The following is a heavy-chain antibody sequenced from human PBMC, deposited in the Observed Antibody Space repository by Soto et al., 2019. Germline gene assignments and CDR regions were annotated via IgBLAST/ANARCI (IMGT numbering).Heavy chain of an antibody. CDR3: ARTRITAPGTFDY. D-gene: IGHD6-13*01. CDR1: GDSVSSNSAA. J-gene: IGHJ4*02. V-gene: IGHV6-1*01. Sequence: SQTLSLTCAISGDSVSSNSAAWNWIRQSPSRGLEWLGRTYYRSKWYNDYGISVKTRVTINPDTSRNQFPLHLNSVTPEDTAVYYCARTRITAPGTFDYWGQGTLVTVSS. CDR2: TYYRSKWYN.